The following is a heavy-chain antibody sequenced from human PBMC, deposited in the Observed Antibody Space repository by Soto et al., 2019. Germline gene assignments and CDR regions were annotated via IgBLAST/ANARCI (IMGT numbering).Heavy chain of an antibody. CDR2: IWYDGSNK. D-gene: IGHD3-10*01. J-gene: IGHJ4*02. CDR3: ARDRGGSYFDS. V-gene: IGHV3-33*01. CDR1: GFTFGTSG. Sequence: GGSRRLPWEPSGFTFGTSGMHWVRQAPGKGLEWVAVIWYDGSNKYYADSVKGRFTISRDNSKNTLYLQMNSLRAEDTAVYYCARDRGGSYFDSWGQGT.